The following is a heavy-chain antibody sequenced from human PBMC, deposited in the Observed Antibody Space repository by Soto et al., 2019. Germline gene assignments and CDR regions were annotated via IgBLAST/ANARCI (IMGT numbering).Heavy chain of an antibody. Sequence: ASVKVSCKASGYIFTSYAMHWVRQAPGQRPEWMGWINAGNGNTKYSQNFQDRGTFTRDTSASTIYMDLSSLRSEDTAVYYCARGNTAPADHWGQGTLVTVTS. J-gene: IGHJ5*02. CDR2: INAGNGNT. CDR3: ARGNTAPADH. V-gene: IGHV1-3*01. CDR1: GYIFTSYA.